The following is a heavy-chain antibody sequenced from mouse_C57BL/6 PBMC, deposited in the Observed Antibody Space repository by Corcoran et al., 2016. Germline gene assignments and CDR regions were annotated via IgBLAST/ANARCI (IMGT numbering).Heavy chain of an antibody. CDR3: ARCDDGSYYADY. Sequence: QIQLVQSGPELKKPGETVKISCKASGYTFTTYGMSWVKQAPGKGLKWMGWINTYSGVPTYADDFKGRFAFSLETSASNAYLQINNRNNEDTATDCWARCDDGSYYADYGCQGTTLTFSA. CDR1: GYTFTTYG. J-gene: IGHJ2*01. D-gene: IGHD2-3*01. CDR2: INTYSGVP. V-gene: IGHV9-3*01.